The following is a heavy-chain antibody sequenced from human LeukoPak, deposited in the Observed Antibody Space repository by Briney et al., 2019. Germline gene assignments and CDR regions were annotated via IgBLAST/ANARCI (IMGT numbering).Heavy chain of an antibody. CDR1: GGSISSSSYY. Sequence: SETLSLTCTVSGGSISSSSYYWGWIRQPPGKGLEWIGSTYYSGSTYYNPSLKSRVTISVDTSKNQFSLKLSSVTAADTAVYYCARNPPFAYCGGDCYPWGQGTLVTVSS. D-gene: IGHD2-21*02. CDR3: ARNPPFAYCGGDCYP. CDR2: TYYSGST. J-gene: IGHJ4*02. V-gene: IGHV4-39*01.